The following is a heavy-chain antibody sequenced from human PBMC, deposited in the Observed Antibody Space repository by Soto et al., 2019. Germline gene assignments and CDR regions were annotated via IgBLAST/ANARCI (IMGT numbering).Heavy chain of an antibody. Sequence: SVKVSCKASGYTFTSYGISWVRQAPGQGPEWMGWISGHNGNTNHPRSLQGRVTMTTDTSRNTAYMELRSLRSDDTAVYYCARHRFNYYDNTVYYYFDYWGQGTRVTVYS. V-gene: IGHV1-18*04. D-gene: IGHD3-22*01. CDR3: ARHRFNYYDNTVYYYFDY. J-gene: IGHJ4*02. CDR2: ISGHNGNT. CDR1: GYTFTSYG.